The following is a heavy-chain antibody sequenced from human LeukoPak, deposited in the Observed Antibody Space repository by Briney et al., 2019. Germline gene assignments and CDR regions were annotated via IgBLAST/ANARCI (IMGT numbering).Heavy chain of an antibody. J-gene: IGHJ4*02. D-gene: IGHD1-26*01. V-gene: IGHV3-64*01. CDR2: ISSNGGST. CDR3: ARFGIVGAITPQ. CDR1: GFTFSSYA. Sequence: GGSLRLSCAASGFTFSSYAMHWVRQAPGKGLEYVSAISSNGGSTYYANSVKGRFTISRDNAKNSLYLQMNSLRAEDTAVYYCARFGIVGAITPQWGQGTLVTVSS.